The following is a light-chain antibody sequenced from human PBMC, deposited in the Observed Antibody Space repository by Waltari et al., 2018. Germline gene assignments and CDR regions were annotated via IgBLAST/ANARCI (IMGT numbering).Light chain of an antibody. V-gene: IGKV3-15*01. CDR3: QQYNRWPPIT. CDR2: GAF. CDR1: HGISDN. J-gene: IGKJ5*01. Sequence: EVVMTQSPATLSVSPGERATLSCRDSHGISDNLAWYQHKTGQAPRLLIYGAFTRATGIPARFTGSGSGTEFTLNINSLQSADSAVYYCQQYNRWPPITFGQGTRLEIK.